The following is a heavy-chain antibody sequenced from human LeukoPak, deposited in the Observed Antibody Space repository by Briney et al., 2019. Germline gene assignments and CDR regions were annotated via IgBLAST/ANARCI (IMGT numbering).Heavy chain of an antibody. CDR1: GGSFSGYY. J-gene: IGHJ4*02. CDR3: ARDLGDPSSDY. CDR2: INHSGST. V-gene: IGHV4-34*01. Sequence: SETLSLTCAVYGGSFSGYYWSWIRQPPGKGLEWIGEINHSGSTNYNPSLKSRVTISVDTSKNQFSLKLGSVTAADTAVYYCARDLGDPSSDYWGQGTLVTVSS.